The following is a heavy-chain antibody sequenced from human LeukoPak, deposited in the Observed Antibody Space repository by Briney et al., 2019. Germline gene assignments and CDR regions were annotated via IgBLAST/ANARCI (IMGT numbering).Heavy chain of an antibody. CDR3: AKDARRSCGWYFFEH. D-gene: IGHD6-19*01. V-gene: IGHV3-23*01. CDR2: ISDSGGTT. CDR1: GFTFSNLA. J-gene: IGHJ4*02. Sequence: GGSLRLSCVASGFTFSNLAMGWVRQAPGKGLEWVSVISDSGGTTYYADSVKGRFTISRDNSRDTLYLQMNSLRVEDTAVYYCAKDARRSCGWYFFEHWGQGTLVTVSS.